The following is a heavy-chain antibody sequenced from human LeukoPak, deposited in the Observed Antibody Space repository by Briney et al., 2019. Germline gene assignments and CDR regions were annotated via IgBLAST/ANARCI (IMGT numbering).Heavy chain of an antibody. V-gene: IGHV4-39*01. Sequence: SETLPLTCTVSGGSISSSSYYWGWIRQPPGKGLEWIGSIYYSGSTYYNPSLKSRVTISVDTSKNQFSLKLSSVTAADTAVYYCARFFQQLAGFDYWGQGTLVTVSS. CDR2: IYYSGST. D-gene: IGHD6-6*01. CDR1: GGSISSSSYY. J-gene: IGHJ4*02. CDR3: ARFFQQLAGFDY.